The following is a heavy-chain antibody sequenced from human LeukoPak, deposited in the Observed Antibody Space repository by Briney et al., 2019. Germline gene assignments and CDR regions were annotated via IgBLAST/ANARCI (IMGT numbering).Heavy chain of an antibody. J-gene: IGHJ6*04. Sequence: GRSLRLSRAASGFTFSSYAMHWVRQAPGKGLEWVAVISYDGSNKYYADSVKGRFTISRDNSKNTLYLQMNSLRAEDTAVYYCARGSGFYGTDVWGKGTTVTVSS. CDR3: ARGSGFYGTDV. CDR1: GFTFSSYA. V-gene: IGHV3-30*04. CDR2: ISYDGSNK. D-gene: IGHD3-3*01.